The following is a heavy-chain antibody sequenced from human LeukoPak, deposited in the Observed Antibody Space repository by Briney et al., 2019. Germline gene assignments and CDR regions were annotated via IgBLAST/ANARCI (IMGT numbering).Heavy chain of an antibody. J-gene: IGHJ4*02. CDR1: GFTFSSYS. CDR2: ISGSTTIT. V-gene: IGHV3-48*04. D-gene: IGHD1-26*01. CDR3: GRDLGGRSGY. Sequence: PGGSLRLSCAASGFTFSSYSMNWVRQAPGKGLEWVSYISGSTTITNYADSVKGRFSISRDNAKNTLYLQMNSLRAEDTAVYYCGRDLGGRSGYWGQGTLVTVSS.